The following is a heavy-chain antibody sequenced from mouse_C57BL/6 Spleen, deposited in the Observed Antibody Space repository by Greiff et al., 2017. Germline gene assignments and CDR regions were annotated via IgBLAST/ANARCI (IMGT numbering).Heavy chain of an antibody. J-gene: IGHJ4*01. D-gene: IGHD2-3*01. V-gene: IGHV1-80*01. Sequence: QVQLKQSGAELVKPGASVKISCKASGYAFSSYWMNWVKQRPGKGLEWIGQIYPGDGDTNYNGKFKGKATLTADKSSSTAYMQLSSLTSEDSAVYFCARKRWLLQAMDYWGQGTSVTVSS. CDR3: ARKRWLLQAMDY. CDR1: GYAFSSYW. CDR2: IYPGDGDT.